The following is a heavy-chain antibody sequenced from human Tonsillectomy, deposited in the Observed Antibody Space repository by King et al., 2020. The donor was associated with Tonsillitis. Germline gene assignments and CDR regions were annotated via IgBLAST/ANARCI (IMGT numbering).Heavy chain of an antibody. V-gene: IGHV3-7*01. CDR3: SKGRWPGRRRSLDY. D-gene: IGHD5-24*01. CDR2: IKQDGSEK. Sequence: VQLVESGGGLVQPGGSLRLSCAASGFTFSNYWMSWVRQAPGKGLEWVANIKQDGSEKYYVDSVKGRFTISRDNAKISLYLQMNSLRAGDTAVYYCSKGRWPGRRRSLDYWGQGTLVTVSS. J-gene: IGHJ4*02. CDR1: GFTFSNYW.